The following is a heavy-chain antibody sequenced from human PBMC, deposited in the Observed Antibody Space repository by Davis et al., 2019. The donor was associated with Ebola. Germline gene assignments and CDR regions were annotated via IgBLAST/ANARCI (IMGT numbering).Heavy chain of an antibody. CDR1: GYTFTGYY. CDR3: ARGSPIVVVPAAIFSREGVKSWFDP. J-gene: IGHJ5*02. D-gene: IGHD2-2*01. Sequence: ASVKVSCKASGYTFTGYYMHWVRQAPGQGLEWMGWINPNSGGTNYAQKFQGRVTMTRDTSTSTVYMELSSLRSEDTAVYYCARGSPIVVVPAAIFSREGVKSWFDPWGQGTLVTVSS. V-gene: IGHV1-2*02. CDR2: INPNSGGT.